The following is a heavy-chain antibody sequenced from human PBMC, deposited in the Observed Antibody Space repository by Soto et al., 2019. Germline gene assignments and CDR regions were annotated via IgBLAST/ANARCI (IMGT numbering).Heavy chain of an antibody. CDR1: GGSISSGGYS. V-gene: IGHV4-30-2*01. D-gene: IGHD3-22*01. J-gene: IGHJ4*02. CDR2: IYHSGST. Sequence: QLQLQESGSGLVKPSQTLSLTCAVSGGSISSGGYSWSWIRQPPGKGLEWIGYIYHSGSTYYNPSLRSRVTKSIDKSKNQCTLKLSSVTAADTAVYYGATMRGGYDSRGYEYWGQGTLVTVSS. CDR3: ATMRGGYDSRGYEY.